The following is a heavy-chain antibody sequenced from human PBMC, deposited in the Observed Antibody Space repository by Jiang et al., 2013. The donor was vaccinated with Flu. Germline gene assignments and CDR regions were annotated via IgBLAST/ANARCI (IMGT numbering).Heavy chain of an antibody. CDR3: VGGSGYYYGSGSHPFDY. V-gene: IGHV4-39*01. CDR1: GGSISSSSYY. CDR2: IYYSGST. Sequence: LLKPSETLSLTCTVSGGSISSSSYYWGWIRQPPGKGLEWIGSIYYSGSTYYNPSLKSRVTISVDTSKNQFSLKLSSVTAADTAVYYCVGGSGYYYGSGSHPFDYWGQGTLVTVSS. J-gene: IGHJ4*02. D-gene: IGHD3-10*01.